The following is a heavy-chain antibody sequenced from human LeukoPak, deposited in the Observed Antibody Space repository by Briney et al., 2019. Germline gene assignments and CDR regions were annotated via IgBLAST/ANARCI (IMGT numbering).Heavy chain of an antibody. CDR3: ARDNGGDSPYRFDS. CDR1: VSTFSRYV. Sequence: GGSLRLSCAASVSTFSRYVMTWVRQAPGKGLEWVSSISGSGVSTYYADSVKGRFTISRDNSKNTLYLQMNSLRAEDTAVYYCARDNGGDSPYRFDSWGQGTLVTVSS. D-gene: IGHD3-16*01. J-gene: IGHJ5*01. V-gene: IGHV3-23*01. CDR2: ISGSGVST.